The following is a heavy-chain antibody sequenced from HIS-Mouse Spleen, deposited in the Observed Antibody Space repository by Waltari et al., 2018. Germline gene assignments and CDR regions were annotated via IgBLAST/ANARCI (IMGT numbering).Heavy chain of an antibody. CDR1: GGSISSSRYY. Sequence: QLQLQESGPGLVNPSETLSLTCTVSGGSISSSRYYWGWIRQPPGKGLAWIGSISYSGSTYYNPSLKSRVTISVDTSKNQFSLKLSSVTAADTAVYYCAREIPYSSSWYDWYFDLWGRGTLVTVSS. J-gene: IGHJ2*01. CDR3: AREIPYSSSWYDWYFDL. V-gene: IGHV4-39*07. CDR2: ISYSGST. D-gene: IGHD6-13*01.